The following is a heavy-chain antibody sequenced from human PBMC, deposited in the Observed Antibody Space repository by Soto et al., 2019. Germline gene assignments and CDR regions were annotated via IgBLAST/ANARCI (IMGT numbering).Heavy chain of an antibody. J-gene: IGHJ5*02. V-gene: IGHV1-46*01. CDR2: INPSGGST. CDR1: GYTFTSYY. D-gene: IGHD5-12*01. CDR3: EGIGYSGYGTGIENWFDP. Sequence: ASVKVSCKASGYTFTSYYMHWVRQAPGQGLEWMGIINPSGGSTSYAQKFQGRVTMTRDTSTSTVYMEMSSLRSEDTAVYNCEGIGYSGYGTGIENWFDPWGQGTLVTVSS.